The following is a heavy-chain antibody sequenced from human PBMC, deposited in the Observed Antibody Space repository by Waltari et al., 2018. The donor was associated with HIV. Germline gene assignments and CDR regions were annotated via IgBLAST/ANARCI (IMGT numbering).Heavy chain of an antibody. CDR1: GFTFGVCV. Sequence: EVQLVESGGGLVKPGRSLRLSCTASGFTFGVCVMSWFRQAPGRGLECVGFIRSNAYGGTTEYAASVKDRFTISRDDSKSIAYLQMNSLKTEDTAVYYCTRTVVITEGDAFDIWGQGTMVTVSS. J-gene: IGHJ3*02. V-gene: IGHV3-49*05. CDR3: TRTVVITEGDAFDI. D-gene: IGHD3-22*01. CDR2: IRSNAYGGTT.